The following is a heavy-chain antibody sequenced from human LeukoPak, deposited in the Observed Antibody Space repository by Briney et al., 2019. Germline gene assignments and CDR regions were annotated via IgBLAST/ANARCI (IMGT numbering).Heavy chain of an antibody. D-gene: IGHD2-21*02. Sequence: SETLSLTSSVSGVSIGTYYWGWVRQPPGEGLERIGYINYRGTTSYNPSLKSRVTISVDTSRNQFFLNLISATAADTAVYYCARLEDCLLEYWGLGTLVTVSS. CDR3: ARLEDCLLEY. CDR1: GVSIGTYY. J-gene: IGHJ4*02. V-gene: IGHV4-59*08. CDR2: INYRGTT.